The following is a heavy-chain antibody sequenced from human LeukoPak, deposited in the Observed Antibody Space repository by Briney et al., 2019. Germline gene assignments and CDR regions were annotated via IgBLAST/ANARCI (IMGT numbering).Heavy chain of an antibody. V-gene: IGHV4-34*01. CDR1: Y. Sequence: YWSWVRQPPGKGLEWIGEINHSGTTNYNPSLKSRVTISVDTSKNQFSLKLSSVTAADTAVYYCARGGYYGSGNDFRFDPWGQGTLVTVSS. D-gene: IGHD3-10*01. J-gene: IGHJ5*02. CDR2: INHSGTT. CDR3: ARGGYYGSGNDFRFDP.